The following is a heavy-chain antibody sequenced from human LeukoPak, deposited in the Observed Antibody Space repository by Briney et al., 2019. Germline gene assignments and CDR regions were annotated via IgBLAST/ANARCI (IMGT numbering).Heavy chain of an antibody. D-gene: IGHD4-17*01. CDR1: GFTFSGYA. CDR2: ISGSGGST. V-gene: IGHV3-23*01. Sequence: GGSLRLSCAASGFTFSGYAMSWVRQAPGKGLEWVSAISGSGGSTYYADSVKGRFTISRDNSKNTLYLQMNSLRAEDTAVYYCAKDRSDYGDYDYYMDVWGKGTTVTVSS. CDR3: AKDRSDYGDYDYYMDV. J-gene: IGHJ6*03.